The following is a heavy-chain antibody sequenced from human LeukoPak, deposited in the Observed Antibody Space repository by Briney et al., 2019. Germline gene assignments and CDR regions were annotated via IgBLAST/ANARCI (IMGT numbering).Heavy chain of an antibody. V-gene: IGHV3-23*01. J-gene: IGHJ6*03. CDR1: GFTFSSYA. CDR2: ISGSGGST. D-gene: IGHD6-13*01. Sequence: GGSLRLSCAASGFTFSSYAMSWVRQAPGKGLEWVSAISGSGGSTYYADSVKGRFTISRDNSKNTLYLQMNSLRAEDTAVYYCAKSQFAPIAAAGTSHYYMDVWGKGTTVTVSS. CDR3: AKSQFAPIAAAGTSHYYMDV.